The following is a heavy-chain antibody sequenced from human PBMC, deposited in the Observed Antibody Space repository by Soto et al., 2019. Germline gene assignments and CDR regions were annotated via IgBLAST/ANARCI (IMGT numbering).Heavy chain of an antibody. J-gene: IGHJ4*02. V-gene: IGHV1-69*06. CDR2: IIPIFGTA. CDR1: GGTFSSYA. CDR3: ARCWYSSSRFDY. D-gene: IGHD6-6*01. Sequence: QVQLVQSGAEVKKPGSSVKVSCKASGGTFSSYAISWVRRAPGQGLEWMGGIIPIFGTANYAQKFQSRVTITADKSTSTAYMELSSLRSEDTAVYYCARCWYSSSRFDYWGQGTLVTVSS.